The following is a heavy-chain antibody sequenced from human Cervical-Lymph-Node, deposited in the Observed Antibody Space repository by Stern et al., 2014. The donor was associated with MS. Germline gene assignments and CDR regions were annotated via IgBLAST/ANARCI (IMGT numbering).Heavy chain of an antibody. CDR3: ARERPIYGGNYYTRAFDY. CDR2: ISAYNGNT. J-gene: IGHJ4*02. Sequence: QVQLMQSGAEVKKPGASVQVSCKTSGYTLTSYGISWVRQAPGQGLEWMGWISAYNGNTNYAQKLQGRVTMTTDTSTSTASMELRSLRSDDTAVYYCARERPIYGGNYYTRAFDYWGQGTLVTVSS. D-gene: IGHD1-26*01. V-gene: IGHV1-18*01. CDR1: GYTLTSYG.